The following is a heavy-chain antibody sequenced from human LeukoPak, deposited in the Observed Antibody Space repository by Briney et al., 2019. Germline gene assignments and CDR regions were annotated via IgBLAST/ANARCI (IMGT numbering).Heavy chain of an antibody. CDR2: INPNSGDT. CDR3: ARDYCAGDCFPDY. CDR1: GYTFTSYG. D-gene: IGHD2-21*02. J-gene: IGHJ4*02. Sequence: ASVKVSCKASGYTFTSYGISWVRQAPGQGLEWMGRINPNSGDTNNAQNFQGRVTLTRDTSISTAYMELSRLRSDDTAVYYCARDYCAGDCFPDYWGQGTLVTVSS. V-gene: IGHV1-2*06.